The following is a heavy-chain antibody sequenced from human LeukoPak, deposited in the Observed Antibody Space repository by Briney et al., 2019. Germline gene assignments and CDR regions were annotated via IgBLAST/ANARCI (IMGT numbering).Heavy chain of an antibody. CDR2: INGSGGIT. CDR3: SKTTTGYSSGRDPGWRVDY. J-gene: IGHJ4*02. CDR1: GFTFSSYA. Sequence: GGSLRLSCEASGFTFSSYAIYWVRQAPGQGLEWVSGINGSGGITYFAHPVKGRSTISRDNSKNTVYLQMNSLRVEDTAVYYCSKTTTGYSSGRDPGWRVDYLGQGTLVTVSS. V-gene: IGHV3-23*01. D-gene: IGHD6-19*01.